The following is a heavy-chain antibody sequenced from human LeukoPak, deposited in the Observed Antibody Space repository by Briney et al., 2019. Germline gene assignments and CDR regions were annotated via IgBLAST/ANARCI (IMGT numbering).Heavy chain of an antibody. D-gene: IGHD1-26*01. CDR2: ITGSGDST. CDR3: AKGNSGSYYSAKDY. CDR1: GXSFGDYG. Sequence: PGGSLRLSCAASGXSFGDYGMSWVRQAPGKGLEWVWSITGSGDSTYYADSVKGRFTISRDNSKNTLYLQMNSLGAGDTAVYYCAKGNSGSYYSAKDYWGQGTLVTVSS. J-gene: IGHJ4*02. V-gene: IGHV3-23*01.